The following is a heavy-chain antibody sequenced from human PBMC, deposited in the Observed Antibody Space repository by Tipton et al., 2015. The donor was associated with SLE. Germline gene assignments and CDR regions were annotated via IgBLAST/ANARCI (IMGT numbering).Heavy chain of an antibody. V-gene: IGHV4-59*11. J-gene: IGHJ3*02. Sequence: TLSLTCTVSGGSISSHYWSWIRQPPGKGLEWIGYIYNSGSGNYNPSLKSRVTISVETSKNQFSLKLSSVSAADTAVYYCARSDYYDSSGYYSYAFDIWGQGTMVTVSS. CDR3: ARSDYYDSSGYYSYAFDI. D-gene: IGHD3-22*01. CDR2: IYNSGSG. CDR1: GGSISSHY.